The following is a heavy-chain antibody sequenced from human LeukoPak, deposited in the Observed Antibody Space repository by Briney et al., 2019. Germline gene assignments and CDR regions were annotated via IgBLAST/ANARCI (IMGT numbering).Heavy chain of an antibody. V-gene: IGHV1-2*02. Sequence: ASVKVSCKASGYTFTGYYMHWVRQAPGQGLEWMGWINPNSGGTNYAQKFQGRVTMTEDTSTDTAYMELSSLRSEDTAVYYCATDGSGYDFWSGYHLWGQGTLVTVSS. CDR3: ATDGSGYDFWSGYHL. J-gene: IGHJ4*02. D-gene: IGHD3-3*01. CDR2: INPNSGGT. CDR1: GYTFTGYY.